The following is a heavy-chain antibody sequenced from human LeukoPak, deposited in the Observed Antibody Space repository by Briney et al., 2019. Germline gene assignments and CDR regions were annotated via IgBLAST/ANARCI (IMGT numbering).Heavy chain of an antibody. D-gene: IGHD3-3*01. CDR2: INHSGST. J-gene: IGHJ6*03. Sequence: PSETLSLTCAVYGGSFSGYYWSWIRQPPGKGLEWIGEINHSGSTNYNPSLKSRVTISVDTSKNQFSLKLSSVTAADTAVYYCARAGKILRFLEWSAYYYYMDVWGKGPRSPSP. CDR1: GGSFSGYY. CDR3: ARAGKILRFLEWSAYYYYMDV. V-gene: IGHV4-34*01.